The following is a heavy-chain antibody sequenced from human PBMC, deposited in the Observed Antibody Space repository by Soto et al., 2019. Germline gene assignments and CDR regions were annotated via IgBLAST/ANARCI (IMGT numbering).Heavy chain of an antibody. D-gene: IGHD1-1*01. CDR3: ARDRGSNDPIDY. CDR1: GFTFKNYG. Sequence: QVQLVESGGGVVQPGRSLRLSCAASGFTFKNYGMHWVRQAPGKGLEGVSVIWHEGKKKYYADPMKGRFTVSRDDTRNTLYLQMNNLEVEDTAVYYCARDRGSNDPIDYWGQGTLVTVSS. J-gene: IGHJ4*02. CDR2: IWHEGKKK. V-gene: IGHV3-33*01.